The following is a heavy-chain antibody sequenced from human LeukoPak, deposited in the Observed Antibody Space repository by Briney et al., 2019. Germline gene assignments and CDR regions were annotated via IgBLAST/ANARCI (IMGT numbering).Heavy chain of an antibody. CDR2: IKSKTDGGTT. V-gene: IGHV3-15*01. CDR1: GFTFSNAW. Sequence: PGGSLRLSCAASGFTFSNAWMSWVRQAPGKGLEWVGRIKSKTDGGTTDYAAPVKGRFTISRDDSKNTLYLQMNSLKTEDTAVYYCTTGDYDILTVFDYWGQGTLVTVSS. D-gene: IGHD3-9*01. CDR3: TTGDYDILTVFDY. J-gene: IGHJ4*02.